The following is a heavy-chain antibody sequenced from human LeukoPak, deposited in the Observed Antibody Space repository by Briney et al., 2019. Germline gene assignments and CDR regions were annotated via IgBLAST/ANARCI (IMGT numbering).Heavy chain of an antibody. CDR2: IKTDGSNT. J-gene: IGHJ3*02. CDR3: ARGVAGTGPDI. V-gene: IGHV3-74*01. CDR1: GFTFSNYW. Sequence: GGSLRLSCAASGFTFSNYWMHWVRQAPGKGLVWVSRIKTDGSNTDYADSVKGRFTISRDNAKNTMYLQMNSLTAEDSAVYYCARGVAGTGPDIWGRGTMVTVSA. D-gene: IGHD6-19*01.